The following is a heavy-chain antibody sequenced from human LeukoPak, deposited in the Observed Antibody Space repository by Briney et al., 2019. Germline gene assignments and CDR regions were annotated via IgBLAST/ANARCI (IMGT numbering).Heavy chain of an antibody. CDR1: GFPFSSHG. Sequence: GGSLRLSCAGSGFPFSSHGMNWVRRAPGKGLEWVSGISPGGGPTYYADSVKGRFTISRDDLKSTLYLQMKILRAEDTAVYYCAKGSRVTVVSHFDFWGQGALVSVSS. D-gene: IGHD4-23*01. CDR2: ISPGGGPT. CDR3: AKGSRVTVVSHFDF. J-gene: IGHJ4*02. V-gene: IGHV3-23*01.